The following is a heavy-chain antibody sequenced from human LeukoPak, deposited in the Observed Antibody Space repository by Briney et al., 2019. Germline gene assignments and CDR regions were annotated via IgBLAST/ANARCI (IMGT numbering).Heavy chain of an antibody. J-gene: IGHJ4*02. V-gene: IGHV4-34*01. Sequence: SETLSLTCAVYGGSFSGYYWSWIRQPPGKGLEWIGEINHSGSTNYNPFLKSRVTISVDTSKNQFSLKLSSVTAADTAVYYCARRGVYYDSSGYHYYFDYWGQGTLVTVSS. D-gene: IGHD3-22*01. CDR1: GGSFSGYY. CDR2: INHSGST. CDR3: ARRGVYYDSSGYHYYFDY.